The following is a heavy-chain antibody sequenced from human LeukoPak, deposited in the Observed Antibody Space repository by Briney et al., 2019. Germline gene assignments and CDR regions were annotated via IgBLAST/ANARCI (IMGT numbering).Heavy chain of an antibody. CDR2: IIPIFGTA. V-gene: IGHV1-69*05. J-gene: IGHJ4*02. CDR1: GGTFSSYA. D-gene: IGHD1-26*01. CDR3: ARGGEWEHFDY. Sequence: SVKVSRKASGGTFSSYAISWVRQAPGQGLEWMGRIIPIFGTANYAQKFQGRVTITTDESTSTAYMELSSLRSEDTAVYYCARGGEWEHFDYWGQGTLVTVSS.